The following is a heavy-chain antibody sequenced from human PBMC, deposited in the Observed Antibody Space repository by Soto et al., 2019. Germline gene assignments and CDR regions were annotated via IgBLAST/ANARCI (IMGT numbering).Heavy chain of an antibody. D-gene: IGHD3-16*01. CDR3: AKGDLFVGGTIYGMDV. CDR1: GYTLTSYG. CDR2: ISAYNGNT. V-gene: IGHV1-18*04. Sequence: GSVKVSCKTSGYTLTSYGISWVRQAPGQGLEWMGWISAYNGNTNYAQKLQGRVTMTTDTSTSTAYMELRSLRAEDTAVYYCAKGDLFVGGTIYGMDVWGQGTTVTVSS. J-gene: IGHJ6*02.